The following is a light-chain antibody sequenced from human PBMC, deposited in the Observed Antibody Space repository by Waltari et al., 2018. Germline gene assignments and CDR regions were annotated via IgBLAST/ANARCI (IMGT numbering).Light chain of an antibody. J-gene: IGKJ1*01. CDR3: MQALQTLWT. Sequence: DIVMTQSPLSLPVTPGEPASISCRSSQSLLHSNGYNYLDWYLQKPGQSPQLLIYLGSNLDSGVPDRFSGSGSGTDFTLKISRVEAEDVGVYYCMQALQTLWTFGQGTKVEIK. V-gene: IGKV2-28*01. CDR2: LGS. CDR1: QSLLHSNGYNY.